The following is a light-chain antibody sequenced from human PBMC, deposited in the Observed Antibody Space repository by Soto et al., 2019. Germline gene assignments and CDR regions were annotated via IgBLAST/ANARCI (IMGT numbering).Light chain of an antibody. J-gene: IGLJ2*01. CDR1: SSDVGAYIY. CDR2: DVS. CDR3: ISYTSSSTLV. V-gene: IGLV2-14*01. Sequence: QSALTQPASVSGSPGQSITISCTGTSSDVGAYIYVSWYQQYPGEAPKLMIYDVSNRFSGVSNRFSGSKSGNTASLTISGLQAEDEAEYYCISYTSSSTLVFCGVTKLTVL.